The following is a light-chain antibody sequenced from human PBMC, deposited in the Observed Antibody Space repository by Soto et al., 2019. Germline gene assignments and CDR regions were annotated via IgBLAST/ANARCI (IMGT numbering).Light chain of an antibody. CDR2: GAS. V-gene: IGKV3-20*01. Sequence: ETVLTQSPGTLSLSPGERATLSCRASQTIRSNYLAWYRQTPGQAPRLLIYGASNRATGIADRFSGSGSGTDVTLNISRLEPEDLALYYCQQYGSSPWTFGQGTKVEIK. CDR1: QTIRSNY. CDR3: QQYGSSPWT. J-gene: IGKJ1*01.